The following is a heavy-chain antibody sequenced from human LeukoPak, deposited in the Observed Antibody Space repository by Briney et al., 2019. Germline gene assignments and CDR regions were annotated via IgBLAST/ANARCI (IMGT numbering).Heavy chain of an antibody. V-gene: IGHV3-13*01. Sequence: GGSLRLSRAASGFTFTSFDMHRVRQPTGQGLEWVSTIGTASDTYYPGSVQGRFTLSRDNATNSLYLQMNSLTAGDTAVYYCARGPPRGKYYYMNVWGKGPTVTVSS. CDR3: ARGPPRGKYYYMNV. CDR2: IGTASDT. J-gene: IGHJ6*03. D-gene: IGHD1-1*01. CDR1: GFTFTSFD.